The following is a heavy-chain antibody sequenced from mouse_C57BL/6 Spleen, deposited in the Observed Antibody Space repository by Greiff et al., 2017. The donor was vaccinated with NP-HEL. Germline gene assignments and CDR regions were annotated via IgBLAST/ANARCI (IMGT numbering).Heavy chain of an antibody. V-gene: IGHV1-18*01. CDR3: ARGGDYYGSRGYFDV. Sequence: EVQLQQSGPELVKPGASVKIPCKASGYTFTDYNMDWVKQSHGKSLEWIGDINPNNGGTIYNQKFKGKATLTVDKSSSTAYMELRSLTSEDTAVYYCARGGDYYGSRGYFDVWGTGTTVTVSS. CDR1: GYTFTDYN. D-gene: IGHD1-1*01. J-gene: IGHJ1*03. CDR2: INPNNGGT.